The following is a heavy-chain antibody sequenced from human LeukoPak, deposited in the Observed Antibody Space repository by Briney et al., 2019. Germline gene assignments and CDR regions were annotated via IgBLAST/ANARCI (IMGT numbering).Heavy chain of an antibody. CDR2: ISSSGSTI. D-gene: IGHD1-1*01. Sequence: GGSLRLSCAASGFTFSNYAMSWVRQAPGKGLEWVSYISSSGSTIYYADSVKGRFTISRDNAKNSLYLQMNSLRAEDTAVYYCARAGTTPYYYYGMDVWGQGTTVTVSS. CDR1: GFTFSNYA. V-gene: IGHV3-48*03. CDR3: ARAGTTPYYYYGMDV. J-gene: IGHJ6*02.